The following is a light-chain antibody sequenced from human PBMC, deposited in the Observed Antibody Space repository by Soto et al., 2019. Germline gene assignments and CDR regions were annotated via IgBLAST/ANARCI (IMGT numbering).Light chain of an antibody. V-gene: IGLV2-14*01. CDR2: DVS. CDR3: TSYTSDSTYV. Sequence: QSVLTQPASVSGSPGQSITISCTGTSTDVGRYNYVSWYQQHPGKAPKLMVYDVSNRPSWVSNRFSGSKSGITASLTLSGLQAEDEADYYCTSYTSDSTYVFGTGTKVTVL. J-gene: IGLJ1*01. CDR1: STDVGRYNY.